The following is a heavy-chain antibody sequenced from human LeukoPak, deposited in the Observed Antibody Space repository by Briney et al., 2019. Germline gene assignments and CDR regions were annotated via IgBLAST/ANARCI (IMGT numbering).Heavy chain of an antibody. CDR3: AGDTGTIDEEFYYYYYGMDV. Sequence: GASVKVSCKASGYTFTSYGISWVRQAPGQGLEWMGWISAYNGNTNYAQKLQGRVTMTTDTSTSTAYMELRSLRSDDTAVYYCAGDTGTIDEEFYYYYYGMDVWGQGTTVTVSS. J-gene: IGHJ6*02. V-gene: IGHV1-18*01. D-gene: IGHD3-10*01. CDR2: ISAYNGNT. CDR1: GYTFTSYG.